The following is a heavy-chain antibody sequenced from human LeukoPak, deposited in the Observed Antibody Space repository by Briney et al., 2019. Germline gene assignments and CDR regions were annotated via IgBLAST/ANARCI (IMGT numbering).Heavy chain of an antibody. D-gene: IGHD6-19*01. CDR1: GFTFSSYG. CDR2: IRYDGSNK. J-gene: IGHJ4*02. Sequence: PGGSLRLSCAASGFTFSSYGMHWVRQAPGKGLEWVAFIRYDGSNKYYADSVKGRFTISRDNSKNTLYLQMNSLRAEDTAVYYCATLERGYAVAVDYWGQGTLVTVSS. CDR3: ATLERGYAVAVDY. V-gene: IGHV3-30*02.